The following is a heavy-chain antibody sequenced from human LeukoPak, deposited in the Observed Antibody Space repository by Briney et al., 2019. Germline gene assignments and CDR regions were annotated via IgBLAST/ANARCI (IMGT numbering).Heavy chain of an antibody. Sequence: ASVKVSCKASGYTFTIYGINRVRQAPGQGLEWMGWISPYNSNTNYAQKLQGRVTMTTDTSTSTAYMELRSLRSDDTAVYYCARVGHIGAFDIWGQGTMVTVSS. V-gene: IGHV1-18*01. CDR3: ARVGHIGAFDI. D-gene: IGHD5-12*01. J-gene: IGHJ3*02. CDR1: GYTFTIYG. CDR2: ISPYNSNT.